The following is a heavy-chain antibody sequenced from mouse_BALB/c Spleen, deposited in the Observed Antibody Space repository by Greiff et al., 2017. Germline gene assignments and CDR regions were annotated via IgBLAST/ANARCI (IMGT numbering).Heavy chain of an antibody. CDR3: ARGKMITTWFAY. Sequence: EVKLVESGGGLVKPGGSLKLSCAASGFTFSDYYMYWVRQTPEKRLEWVATISDGGSYTYYPDSVKGRFTISRDNAKNNLYLQMSSLKSEDTAMYYCARGKMITTWFAYWGQGTLVTVSA. V-gene: IGHV5-4*02. D-gene: IGHD2-4*01. J-gene: IGHJ3*01. CDR2: ISDGGSYT. CDR1: GFTFSDYY.